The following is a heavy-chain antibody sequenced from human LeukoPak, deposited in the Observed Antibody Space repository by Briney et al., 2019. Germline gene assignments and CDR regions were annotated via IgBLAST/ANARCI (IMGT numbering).Heavy chain of an antibody. Sequence: SVKVSCKASGGTFSSYTISWVRQAPGQGLEWMGRIIPIFGTANYAQKFQGRVTITTDESTSTAYMELSSLRSEDTAVYYCAYSSSSGGYYFDYWGQGTLVTVSS. CDR3: AYSSSSGGYYFDY. CDR2: IIPIFGTA. V-gene: IGHV1-69*05. CDR1: GGTFSSYT. D-gene: IGHD6-6*01. J-gene: IGHJ4*02.